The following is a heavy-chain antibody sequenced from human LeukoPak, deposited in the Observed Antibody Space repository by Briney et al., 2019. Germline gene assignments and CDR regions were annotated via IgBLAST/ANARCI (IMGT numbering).Heavy chain of an antibody. J-gene: IGHJ4*02. Sequence: ASVKVSCKASGYTFTGHYMHWVRQAPGQGLEWMGWINPDGGGPRYVPKFQGRVTMTRDTSIATAYMELSSLTSDDTAVYYCARGTSGSNSFDNWGQGTLVTVSS. V-gene: IGHV1-2*02. CDR3: ARGTSGSNSFDN. CDR1: GYTFTGHY. CDR2: INPDGGGP. D-gene: IGHD2-2*01.